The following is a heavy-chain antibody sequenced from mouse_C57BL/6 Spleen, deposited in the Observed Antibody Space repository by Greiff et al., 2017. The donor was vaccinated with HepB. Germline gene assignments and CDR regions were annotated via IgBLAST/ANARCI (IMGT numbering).Heavy chain of an antibody. J-gene: IGHJ4*01. CDR2: IYPGSGST. CDR1: GYTFTSYW. V-gene: IGHV1-55*01. Sequence: QVQLQQSGAELVKPGASVKMSCKASGYTFTSYWITWVKQRPGQGLEWIGDIYPGSGSTNYNEKFKSKATLTVDTSSSTAYMQLSSLTSEDSAVYYCAEGSSGSYAMDYWGQGTSVTVSS. D-gene: IGHD3-2*02. CDR3: AEGSSGSYAMDY.